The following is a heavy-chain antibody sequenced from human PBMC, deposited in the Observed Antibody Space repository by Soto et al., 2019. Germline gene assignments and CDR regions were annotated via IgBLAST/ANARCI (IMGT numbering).Heavy chain of an antibody. CDR2: MSYDGSNA. D-gene: IGHD3-3*01. CDR1: GFTFSSNA. CDR3: ARDSILSGNTRPPPLDY. Sequence: QVQLVESGGGVVQPGRSLRPSCAASGFTFSSNAMHWVRQAPGKGLERVAVMSYDGSNAYYADSVKGRFTISRDNSKNILYLQMNGLRAEDTAVYYCARDSILSGNTRPPPLDYWGQGTLVTVSS. V-gene: IGHV3-30-3*01. J-gene: IGHJ4*02.